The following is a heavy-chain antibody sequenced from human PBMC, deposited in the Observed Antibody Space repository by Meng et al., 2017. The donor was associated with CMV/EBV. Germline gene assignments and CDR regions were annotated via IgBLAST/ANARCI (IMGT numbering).Heavy chain of an antibody. CDR2: SNAGNGNT. V-gene: IGHV1-3*02. Sequence: ASVKVSCKASGYTFTSYAMHWVRQAPGQRLEWMGWSNAGNGNTKYSQECQGRVTITRDTSASTAYMELSSLRSEDTAVYYCATAKLDQEWFDPWGQGTLVTVSS. D-gene: IGHD1/OR15-1a*01. J-gene: IGHJ5*02. CDR1: GYTFTSYA. CDR3: ATAKLDQEWFDP.